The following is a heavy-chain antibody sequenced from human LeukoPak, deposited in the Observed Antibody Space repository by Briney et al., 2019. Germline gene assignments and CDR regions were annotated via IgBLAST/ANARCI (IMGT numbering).Heavy chain of an antibody. CDR2: VDGGGDGT. Sequence: GGSLRLSCAASGFTLSSYAMTWVRQAPGRGLEWVSSVDGGGDGTYYADSVKGRFTISRDNSKDTLYLQMNSLRAEDTAVYYCARDIPWSGGYWGQGTLVTVSS. CDR3: ARDIPWSGGY. D-gene: IGHD3-10*01. J-gene: IGHJ4*02. V-gene: IGHV3-23*01. CDR1: GFTLSSYA.